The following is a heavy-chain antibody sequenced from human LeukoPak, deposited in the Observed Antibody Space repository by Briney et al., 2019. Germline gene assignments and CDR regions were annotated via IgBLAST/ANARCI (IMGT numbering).Heavy chain of an antibody. V-gene: IGHV3-48*01. J-gene: IGHJ4*02. D-gene: IGHD5-18*01. CDR3: ARGYSYGYADY. Sequence: GGSLRLSCAASGFTFSSYSMNWVRQAPGKGLEWISYISETSSFMYYADSVKGRFTISRDNAKNSLYLQMSSLRAEDTAVYYCARGYSYGYADYWGQGTLVTVSS. CDR1: GFTFSSYS. CDR2: ISETSSFM.